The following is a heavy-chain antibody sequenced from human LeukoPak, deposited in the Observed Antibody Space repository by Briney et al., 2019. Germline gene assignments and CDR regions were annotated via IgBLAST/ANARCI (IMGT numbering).Heavy chain of an antibody. Sequence: GASVKVSCKASTYISSDFGISWVRLAPGGGLEWMGWVSGDNGQTNYGHKFYGRVTMTRETSTNTASMELRGLRSDDTAIYYCARVYLYTTGWSAAYYYFMDVWGKGTTVIVSS. V-gene: IGHV1-18*01. CDR1: TYISSDFG. CDR2: VSGDNGQT. CDR3: ARVYLYTTGWSAAYYYFMDV. J-gene: IGHJ6*03. D-gene: IGHD3-16*02.